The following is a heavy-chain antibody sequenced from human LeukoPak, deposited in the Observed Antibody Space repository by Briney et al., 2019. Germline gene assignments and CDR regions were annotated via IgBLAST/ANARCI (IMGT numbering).Heavy chain of an antibody. CDR3: AKAPWGWVPGS. D-gene: IGHD7-27*01. V-gene: IGHV3-23*01. CDR1: GFTFSSYA. Sequence: GGSLRLSCAASGFTFSSYAMSWVRQAPGKGLEWVSVISDSGDKSYYADSVKGRFTTSRDNSKNTLYLQLNSLRDEDTAIYYCAKAPWGWVPGSWSQGTLVTVSS. J-gene: IGHJ5*02. CDR2: ISDSGDKS.